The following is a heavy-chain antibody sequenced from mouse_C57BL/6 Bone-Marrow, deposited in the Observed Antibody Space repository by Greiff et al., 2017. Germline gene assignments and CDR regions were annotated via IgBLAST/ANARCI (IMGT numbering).Heavy chain of an antibody. J-gene: IGHJ3*01. V-gene: IGHV1-81*01. CDR3: ARFRLAWFAY. CDR2: IYPRSGNA. CDR1: GYTFTSYG. Sequence: VQLMESGAELARPGASVKLSCKASGYTFTSYGISWVKQRTGQGLEWIGEIYPRSGNACYNEKFKGKATLTADKSSSTAYMELRSLTSEDSAVYFWARFRLAWFAYWGQGTLVTVSA.